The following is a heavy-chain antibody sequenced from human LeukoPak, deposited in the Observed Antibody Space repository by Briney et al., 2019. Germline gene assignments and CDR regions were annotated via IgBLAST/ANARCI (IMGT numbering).Heavy chain of an antibody. J-gene: IGHJ4*02. Sequence: GGSLRLSCAASRFTFSGYSMNWVRQAPGKGLEWVSSISSSSTYIYYADSVKGRFTISRDNAQNSLYLQMNSLRAEDTAVYYCAREGSDILTGVFVDYWGQGTLVTVSS. V-gene: IGHV3-21*01. CDR2: ISSSSTYI. CDR1: RFTFSGYS. D-gene: IGHD3-9*01. CDR3: AREGSDILTGVFVDY.